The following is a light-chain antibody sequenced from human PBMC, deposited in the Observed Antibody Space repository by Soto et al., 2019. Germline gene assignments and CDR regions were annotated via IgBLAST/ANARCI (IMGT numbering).Light chain of an antibody. CDR1: QSISSW. CDR2: AAS. J-gene: IGKJ1*01. Sequence: DIQMTQSPSTLSASVGDRVTITFRASQSISSWLAWYQQKPGKAPKLLIYAASSLQSGVPSRFSGSGSGTDFTLTISSLQPEDFATYYCQQSYSMWTFGQGTKVDIK. V-gene: IGKV1-39*01. CDR3: QQSYSMWT.